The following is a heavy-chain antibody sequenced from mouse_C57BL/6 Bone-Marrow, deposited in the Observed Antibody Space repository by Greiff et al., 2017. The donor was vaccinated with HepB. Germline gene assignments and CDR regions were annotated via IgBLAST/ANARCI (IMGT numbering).Heavy chain of an antibody. CDR1: GFTFSDYY. J-gene: IGHJ3*01. Sequence: EVQRVESGGGLVQPGGSLKLSCAASGFTFSDYYMYWVSQTPEKGLEWVAYISNGGGSTYYPETVKGRFTISRDNAKTTLYLQMSRPKSEDTAMYYCARQFLLGFAYWGQGTLVTVSA. CDR2: ISNGGGST. CDR3: ARQFLLGFAY. V-gene: IGHV5-12*01.